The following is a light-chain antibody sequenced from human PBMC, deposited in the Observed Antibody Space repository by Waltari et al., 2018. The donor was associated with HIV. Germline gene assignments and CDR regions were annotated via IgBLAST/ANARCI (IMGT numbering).Light chain of an antibody. CDR2: EVS. V-gene: IGLV2-14*01. Sequence: QSALHQPASVSGSPGQSITISCTGTSSDVGGYNYVSWYKQHPGKAPKLMIYEVSNRPSGVSNRFAGSKSGNTASLTISGLQAEDEADYYCSSYTSSSTLVVFGGGTKLTVL. CDR1: SSDVGGYNY. CDR3: SSYTSSSTLVV. J-gene: IGLJ2*01.